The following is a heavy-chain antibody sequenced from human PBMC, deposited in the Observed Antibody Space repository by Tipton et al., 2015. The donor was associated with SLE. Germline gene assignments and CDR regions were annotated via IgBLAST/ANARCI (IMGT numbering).Heavy chain of an antibody. J-gene: IGHJ4*02. CDR1: GGSINSGSYY. Sequence: TLSLTCTVSGGSINSGSYYWSWIRQPVGKGLEWIGRIYTSGSTSYNPPLKSRVTISVDTSKNQFSLKLSSVTAADTAVYYCARDIAAAGTNYFDYWGQGTLVTVSS. D-gene: IGHD6-13*01. V-gene: IGHV4-61*02. CDR2: IYTSGST. CDR3: ARDIAAAGTNYFDY.